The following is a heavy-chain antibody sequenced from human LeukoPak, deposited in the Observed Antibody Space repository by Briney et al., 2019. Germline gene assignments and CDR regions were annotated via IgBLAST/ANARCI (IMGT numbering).Heavy chain of an antibody. D-gene: IGHD6-19*01. CDR3: ARHSDITVADS. CDR2: IFPDDSDT. CDR1: GSIFTSYW. Sequence: HGESLQISCQGSGSIFTSYWIAWVRQLPGRGLEWMGIIFPDDSDTRYSPSFQGLITISADKSINTAYLQWSSLRASDTAMYYCARHSDITVADSWGQGTLVTVS. V-gene: IGHV5-51*01. J-gene: IGHJ5*01.